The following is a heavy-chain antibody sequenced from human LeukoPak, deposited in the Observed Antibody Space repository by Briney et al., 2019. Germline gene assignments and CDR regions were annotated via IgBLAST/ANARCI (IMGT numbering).Heavy chain of an antibody. D-gene: IGHD3-10*01. CDR3: ARLGWFGELFYYYYYMDV. J-gene: IGHJ6*03. V-gene: IGHV3-7*01. Sequence: PGGSLRLSCAASGFTFSSYWMSWVRQAPGKGLEWVANINEDGSEKYYVDSVKGRFTISRDNAKNSLYLQMNSLRAEDTAVYYCARLGWFGELFYYYYYMDVWGKGTTVTISS. CDR2: INEDGSEK. CDR1: GFTFSSYW.